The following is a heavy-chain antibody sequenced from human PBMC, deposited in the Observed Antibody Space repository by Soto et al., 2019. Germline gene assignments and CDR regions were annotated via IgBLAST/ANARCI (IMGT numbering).Heavy chain of an antibody. D-gene: IGHD3-22*01. CDR1: GYTFTSYG. Sequence: QVQLVQSGAEVKKPGASVKVSCKASGYTFTSYGISWVRQAPGQGLEWMGWISAYNGNTNYAQKLQGRVTMTTDTSTSTAYMELRRLRSDDTAVYYCARVPRFYYDSSGYYHDYWGQGTLVTVSS. CDR3: ARVPRFYYDSSGYYHDY. CDR2: ISAYNGNT. V-gene: IGHV1-18*01. J-gene: IGHJ4*02.